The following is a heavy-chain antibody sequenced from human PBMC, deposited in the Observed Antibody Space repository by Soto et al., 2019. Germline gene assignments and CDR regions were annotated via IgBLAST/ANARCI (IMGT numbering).Heavy chain of an antibody. J-gene: IGHJ4*02. CDR2: IYWDDDK. Sequence: QITLKESGPTLVKPTQTLTLTCTFSGFSLSTTGVGVGWIRQPPGKALDWLALIYWDDDKRYSPSLKSRLTITKDTSKIQGVLTMTNMDPIDTATYCSVHAAQGTTGGDYWGQGTLVTVSS. D-gene: IGHD7-27*01. CDR3: VHAAQGTTGGDY. CDR1: GFSLSTTGVG. V-gene: IGHV2-5*02.